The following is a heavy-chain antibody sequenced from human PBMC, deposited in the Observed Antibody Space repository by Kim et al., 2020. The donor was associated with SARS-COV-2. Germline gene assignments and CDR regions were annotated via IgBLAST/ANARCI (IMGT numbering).Heavy chain of an antibody. Sequence: GGSLRLSCAASGFTFSGYGMHWVRQAPGKGLEWVAIIWFDGGKKYHADSVKGRFTISRDNSKNTLYLQMNSLSAEDTAVYYCARGYRQFDYWGQGTLVTVSS. D-gene: IGHD2-2*02. CDR1: GFTFSGYG. CDR2: IWFDGGKK. J-gene: IGHJ4*02. V-gene: IGHV3-33*01. CDR3: ARGYRQFDY.